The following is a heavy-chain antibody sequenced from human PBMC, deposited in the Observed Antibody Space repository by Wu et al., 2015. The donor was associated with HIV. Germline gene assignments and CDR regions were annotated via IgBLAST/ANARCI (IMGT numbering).Heavy chain of an antibody. V-gene: IGHV1-18*01. J-gene: IGHJ4*02. CDR3: SRDRLAGYDSWSPYFADH. D-gene: IGHD3-3*01. CDR1: GYTFISYG. CDR2: ISVSGGNT. Sequence: QVLLVQSEAEVKKPGASVKVSCKASGYTFISYGFSWVRQAPGQGLEWMGWISVSGGNTHFAQNFQGRVTLTTDTSTTTAYLELRNLRSDDTAVYYCSRDRLAGYDSWSPYFADHWGQGTLVTVSS.